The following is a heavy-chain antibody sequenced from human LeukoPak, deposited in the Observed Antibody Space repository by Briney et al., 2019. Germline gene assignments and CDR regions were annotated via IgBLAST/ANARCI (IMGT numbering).Heavy chain of an antibody. CDR1: GFTFSSYW. Sequence: PGGSLRLSCAASGFTFSSYWMHWVRQAPGKGLVWVSRINSDGSSTSYADSVKGRFTISRDNAKNTLYLQMNSLRAEDTAVYYCARDGAALRYFDWLSRPDYYFDYWGQGTLVTVSS. D-gene: IGHD3-9*01. CDR2: INSDGSST. V-gene: IGHV3-74*01. J-gene: IGHJ4*02. CDR3: ARDGAALRYFDWLSRPDYYFDY.